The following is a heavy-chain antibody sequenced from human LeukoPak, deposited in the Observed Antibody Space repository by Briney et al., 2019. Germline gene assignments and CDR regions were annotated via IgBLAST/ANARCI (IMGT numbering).Heavy chain of an antibody. J-gene: IGHJ3*02. CDR2: IYSGGST. CDR1: GFTVSSNY. V-gene: IGHV3-66*01. D-gene: IGHD3-9*01. CDR3: ARESAADYDILTGYYPDAFDI. Sequence: GGSLRLSCAASGFTVSSNYMSWVRQAPGKGLEWVSVIYSGGSTYYADSVKGRFTISRDNSKNTLYLQMNSLRAEDTAVYYCARESAADYDILTGYYPDAFDIWGQGTMVTVSS.